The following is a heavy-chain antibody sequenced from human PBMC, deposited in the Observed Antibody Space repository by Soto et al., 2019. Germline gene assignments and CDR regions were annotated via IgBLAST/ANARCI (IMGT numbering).Heavy chain of an antibody. CDR2: ICYGGST. CDR1: GDSLSRADYC. V-gene: IGHV4-30-4*08. Sequence: SETLSLTCTVSGDSLSRADYCWSWIRQAPGKGLEWIGYICYGGSTYHSPSLKSRNSMSVDTSKKQFSLTLTSVTAADTAVYYRAREESGFFDYWGQGMLVTGSS. CDR3: AREESGFFDY. D-gene: IGHD5-12*01. J-gene: IGHJ4*02.